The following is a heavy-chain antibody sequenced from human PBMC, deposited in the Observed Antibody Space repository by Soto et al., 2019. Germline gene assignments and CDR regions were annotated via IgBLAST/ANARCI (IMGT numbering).Heavy chain of an antibody. Sequence: QLHVVESGGGVVQSGTSLRLSCVASGFSLRSSGMHWLLQAPGKGLEWVATYSYDGNHDWYAESVEGRLTTSIDNSDNKVYLQMDRLREEDTAVYFCAKERADIVLTPHATSGMDVWGQGATVTVSS. J-gene: IGHJ6*01. D-gene: IGHD2-8*02. CDR3: AKERADIVLTPHATSGMDV. CDR2: YSYDGNHD. V-gene: IGHV3-30*18. CDR1: GFSLRSSG.